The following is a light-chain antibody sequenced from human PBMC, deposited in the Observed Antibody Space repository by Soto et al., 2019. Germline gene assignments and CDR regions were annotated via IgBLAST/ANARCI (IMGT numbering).Light chain of an antibody. Sequence: EIVLTQSQATLSLAPGERATLSGRASQSVSSDLAWFQQKPGQAPRLLMYGAPTRATGIPARFSGRGSGTEFTLTISRLQSEDVALYHWQQYNNWPLTFGGGTKVEIK. CDR2: GAP. CDR1: QSVSSD. V-gene: IGKV3-15*01. J-gene: IGKJ4*01. CDR3: QQYNNWPLT.